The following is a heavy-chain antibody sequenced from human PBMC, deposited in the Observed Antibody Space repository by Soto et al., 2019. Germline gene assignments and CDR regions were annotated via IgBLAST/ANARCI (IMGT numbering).Heavy chain of an antibody. J-gene: IGHJ5*02. CDR1: GVTFSNYA. CDR2: SSHSGSST. CDR3: AKGSWVHHGSEGGNWLDP. Sequence: EVQFLESGGGLVQPGGSLRLSCAASGVTFSNYAMNWVRQAPGKGLEWVSGSSHSGSSTYYADSVKGRFTISRDNSKNTLFLQMNSLTAEDTAVYYCAKGSWVHHGSEGGNWLDPWGQGTLVTVSS. V-gene: IGHV3-23*01. D-gene: IGHD3-10*01.